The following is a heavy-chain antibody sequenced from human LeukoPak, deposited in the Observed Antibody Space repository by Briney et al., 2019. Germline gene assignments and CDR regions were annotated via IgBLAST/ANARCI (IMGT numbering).Heavy chain of an antibody. CDR2: INHSGSA. J-gene: IGHJ4*02. CDR3: ARGQGTVTTH. D-gene: IGHD4-11*01. V-gene: IGHV4-34*01. Sequence: XXTXIRQPPGKGLEWIGEINHSGSANYNPSLMSRVTISLDTSKNHFSLNLSSVTAADTAVYYCARGQGTVTTHWGQGTLVTVSS. CDR1: X.